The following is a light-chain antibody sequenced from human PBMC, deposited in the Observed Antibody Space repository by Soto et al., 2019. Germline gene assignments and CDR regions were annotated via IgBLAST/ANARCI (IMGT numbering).Light chain of an antibody. CDR2: EVN. CDR3: SSYTSSSTLVV. V-gene: IGLV2-14*01. J-gene: IGLJ2*01. Sequence: QSVLTQPASVSGSPGQSIIISCTGTSSDVGGYNYVSWYQQHPGKAPKLMIYEVNNRPSGVSNRFSGSKSGNTASLTISGLQAEDEADYYCSSYTSSSTLVVFGGGTKLTVL. CDR1: SSDVGGYNY.